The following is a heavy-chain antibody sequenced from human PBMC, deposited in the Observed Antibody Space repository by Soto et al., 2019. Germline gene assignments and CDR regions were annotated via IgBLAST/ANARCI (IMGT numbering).Heavy chain of an antibody. CDR1: GFIFSEST. J-gene: IGHJ4*02. Sequence: PGGSLRLSCSASGFIFSESTIYWVRQVPGKGLEAISAVSTSGRSTYYADSVKDRFTISRDNSKNTLFLQMGSLRPEDTATYYCVKQAHGLDCVAFEYWGQGNQVTVSS. CDR3: VKQAHGLDCVAFEY. V-gene: IGHV3-64D*06. D-gene: IGHD3-9*01. CDR2: VSTSGRST.